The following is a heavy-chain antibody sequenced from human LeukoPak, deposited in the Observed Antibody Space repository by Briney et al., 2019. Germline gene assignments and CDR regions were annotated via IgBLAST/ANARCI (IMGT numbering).Heavy chain of an antibody. CDR1: GYTFIGYY. CDR3: ARGSGYDFRAFDI. J-gene: IGHJ3*02. D-gene: IGHD5-12*01. CDR2: INPNSGGT. V-gene: IGHV1-2*02. Sequence: ASVKVSCKASGYTFIGYYLHWLRQAPGQGPEWMGWINPNSGGTNYSEKFKGRVTMTRDTSISTAYMELRRLRSDDTAVYYCARGSGYDFRAFDIWGQGTMVTVSS.